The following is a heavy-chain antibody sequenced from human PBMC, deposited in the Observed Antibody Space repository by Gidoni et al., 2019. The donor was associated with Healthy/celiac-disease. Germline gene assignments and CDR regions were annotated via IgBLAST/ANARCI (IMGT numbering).Heavy chain of an antibody. V-gene: IGHV3-33*01. CDR2: IWYDGSNK. CDR1: GFTFRSYG. D-gene: IGHD3-22*01. J-gene: IGHJ4*02. CDR3: AREGLDYYDSSGYSY. Sequence: QVQLVESGGGVVQPGRSLRLSCAASGFTFRSYGMHWVRQAPGKGLEWVAVIWYDGSNKYYADSVKGRFTISRDNSKNTLYLQMNSLRAEDTAVYYCAREGLDYYDSSGYSYWGQGTLVTVSS.